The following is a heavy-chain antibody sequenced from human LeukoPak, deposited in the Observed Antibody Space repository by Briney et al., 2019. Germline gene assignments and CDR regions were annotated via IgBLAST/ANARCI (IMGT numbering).Heavy chain of an antibody. CDR1: GGSFSGYY. V-gene: IGHV4-34*01. J-gene: IGHJ6*03. CDR3: ARLRSERGILTGYYYYYYMDV. D-gene: IGHD3-9*01. Sequence: PSETLSLTCAVYGGSFSGYYWSWIRQPPGKGLEWIGEINHSGSTNYNPSLKSRGTISVDTSKNQFSLKLSSVTAADTAVYYCARLRSERGILTGYYYYYYMDVWGKGTTVTISS. CDR2: INHSGST.